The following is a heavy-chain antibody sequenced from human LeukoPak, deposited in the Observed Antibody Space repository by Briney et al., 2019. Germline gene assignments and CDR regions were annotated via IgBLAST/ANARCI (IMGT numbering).Heavy chain of an antibody. D-gene: IGHD6-13*01. CDR2: ISWNSGSI. V-gene: IGHV3-9*01. CDR1: GFTFSSYW. Sequence: GGSLRLSCAASGFTFSSYWMSWVRQAPGKGLEWVSGISWNSGSIGYADSVKGRFTISRDNAKNSLYLQMNSLRAEDTALYYCAKDSSSSHYYYYGMDVWGQGTTVTVSS. CDR3: AKDSSSSHYYYYGMDV. J-gene: IGHJ6*02.